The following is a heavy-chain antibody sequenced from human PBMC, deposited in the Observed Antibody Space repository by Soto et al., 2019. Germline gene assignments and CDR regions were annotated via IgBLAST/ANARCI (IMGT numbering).Heavy chain of an antibody. Sequence: PSETLSLTCTVSGGSISSSSDYWGWIRQPPGKGLEWIASIYYSGSTYYNPSLKSRVTISVDTSKNQFSLKLSSVTAADTAVYYCARAPYGGNGGGFDYWGQGTLVTVSS. V-gene: IGHV4-39*07. D-gene: IGHD4-17*01. CDR2: IYYSGST. CDR1: GGSISSSSDY. CDR3: ARAPYGGNGGGFDY. J-gene: IGHJ4*02.